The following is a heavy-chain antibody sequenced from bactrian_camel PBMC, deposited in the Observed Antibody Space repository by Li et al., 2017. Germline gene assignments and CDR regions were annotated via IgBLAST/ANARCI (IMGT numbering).Heavy chain of an antibody. D-gene: IGHD1*01. V-gene: IGHV3S9*01. CDR1: GYTAKTCS. J-gene: IGHJ4*01. CDR2: LYLNGGT. Sequence: HVQLVESGGGSVQAGESLRLSCAASGYTAKTCSWNWYRQVQGKGRELVSSLYLNGGTYYHDSVKGRVTMSRDNAKNTVYLQLNSLKTEDMAIYYCAKTGDGGTWGEYNYWGQGTQVTVS. CDR3: AKTGDGGTWGEYNY.